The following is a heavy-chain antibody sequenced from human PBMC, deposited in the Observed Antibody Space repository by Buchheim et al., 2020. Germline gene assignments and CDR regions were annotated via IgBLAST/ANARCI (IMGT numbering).Heavy chain of an antibody. CDR1: SESFSSYY. Sequence: QVQLQQWGAGLLKPSETLSLTCDVYSESFSSYYWSWIRQAPGKGLEWIAQINHSGSTNYNPSFESRVTISVDTSNNQVPLKLNSVTAADTAVYFCARRGLTTGWSFDYWGQGTL. CDR2: INHSGST. D-gene: IGHD6-19*01. J-gene: IGHJ4*02. CDR3: ARRGLTTGWSFDY. V-gene: IGHV4-34*01.